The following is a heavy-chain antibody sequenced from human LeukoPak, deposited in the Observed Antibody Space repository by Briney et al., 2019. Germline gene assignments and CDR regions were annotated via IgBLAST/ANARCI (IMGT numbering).Heavy chain of an antibody. Sequence: GGSLRLSCAASGFTVSSYWMSWVRQAPGKGLEWVANIKQDGSEKYYVDSVKGRFTVSRDNAKNSLYLQMSSLRVEDTAMYYCAKVAASGISPTDYWGQGTLVTVSS. CDR2: IKQDGSEK. CDR3: AKVAASGISPTDY. V-gene: IGHV3-7*01. CDR1: GFTVSSYW. J-gene: IGHJ4*02. D-gene: IGHD6-13*01.